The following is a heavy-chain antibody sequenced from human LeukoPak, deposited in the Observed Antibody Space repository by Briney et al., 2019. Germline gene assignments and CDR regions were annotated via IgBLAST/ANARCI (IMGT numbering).Heavy chain of an antibody. Sequence: AGGSLRLSCTASRFTFSSYSMNWVRQAPGKGLEWVSSISSSSSYIYYADSVKGRFTISRDNAKNSLYLQMNNLRAEDTAVYYCARPLRFLERYMDVWGKGTTVTVSS. D-gene: IGHD3-3*01. CDR3: ARPLRFLERYMDV. J-gene: IGHJ6*03. CDR2: ISSSSSYI. CDR1: RFTFSSYS. V-gene: IGHV3-21*01.